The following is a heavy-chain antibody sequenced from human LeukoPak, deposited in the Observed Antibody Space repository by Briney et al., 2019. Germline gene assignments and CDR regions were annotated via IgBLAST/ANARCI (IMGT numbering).Heavy chain of an antibody. J-gene: IGHJ6*03. Sequence: GGSLRLSCAASGLTFSSYWMHWVRQAPGKGLVWVSRINSDGSTTTYADSVKGRFTISRDNAMNTLYLQMNSLRAEDTAVYYCARDRRLWNMDVWGTGTTVTISS. CDR3: ARDRRLWNMDV. CDR1: GLTFSSYW. V-gene: IGHV3-74*01. D-gene: IGHD4/OR15-4a*01. CDR2: INSDGSTT.